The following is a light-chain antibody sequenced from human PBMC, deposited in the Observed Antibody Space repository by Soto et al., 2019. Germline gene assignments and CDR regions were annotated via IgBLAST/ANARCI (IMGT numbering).Light chain of an antibody. CDR1: QRISSW. Sequence: DIQMTQSPSTLSASVGDRVTITCRASQRISSWLAWYQQKPGKAPKLLIYDASSLESGVPSRFSGSGSGTEFTLTISSLQPDDFATYYCQQYNSYSPVTFGGGTKVEIK. CDR3: QQYNSYSPVT. J-gene: IGKJ4*01. V-gene: IGKV1-5*01. CDR2: DAS.